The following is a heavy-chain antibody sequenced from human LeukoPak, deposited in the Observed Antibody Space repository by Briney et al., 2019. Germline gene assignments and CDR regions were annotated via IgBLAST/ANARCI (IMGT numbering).Heavy chain of an antibody. V-gene: IGHV1-18*04. CDR3: ARGGNYCSDRNCYSDY. CDR1: GFSFSYYG. Sequence: GASVKVSCKASGFSFSYYGINWMRQAPGQGREWMGWISADTGESKYAEKVQGRLTLTRDTSTTTAYMDLRSLRPDDTAVYYCARGGNYCSDRNCYSDYWGQGTLVSVSS. CDR2: ISADTGES. J-gene: IGHJ4*01. D-gene: IGHD2-15*01.